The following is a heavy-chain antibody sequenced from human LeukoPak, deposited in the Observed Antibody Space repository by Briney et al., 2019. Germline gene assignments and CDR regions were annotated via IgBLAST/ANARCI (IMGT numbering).Heavy chain of an antibody. CDR1: GFTFSNAW. CDR2: IKSKTDGATT. J-gene: IGHJ4*02. CDR3: TTDLDVSYYFDY. V-gene: IGHV3-15*01. D-gene: IGHD1-1*01. Sequence: PGGSLRLSCAASGFTFSNAWMSWVRQAPGKGLEWVGRIKSKTDGATTDYAAPVKGRFTISRDDSKNTLYLKMNSLKTEDTAVYYCTTDLDVSYYFDYWGQGTLVTVSS.